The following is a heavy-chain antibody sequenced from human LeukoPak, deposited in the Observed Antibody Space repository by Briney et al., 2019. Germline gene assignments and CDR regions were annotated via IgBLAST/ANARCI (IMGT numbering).Heavy chain of an antibody. D-gene: IGHD3-10*01. V-gene: IGHV3-21*01. CDR3: ATTRDGSYSNFDN. CDR2: ISSSSTYI. J-gene: IGHJ4*02. Sequence: GGSLRLSCAASGFIFSSYTMNWVRQAPGEGLEWVSSISSSSTYIYYADSVKGRFTISRDNAKNSLYLQMNSLRAEDTAVYYCATTRDGSYSNFDNWGQGTLVTVSS. CDR1: GFIFSSYT.